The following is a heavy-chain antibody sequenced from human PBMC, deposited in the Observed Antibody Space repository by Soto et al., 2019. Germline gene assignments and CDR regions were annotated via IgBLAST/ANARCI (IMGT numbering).Heavy chain of an antibody. Sequence: QVQLQESGPGLVKPSQTLSLTCTVSGGSISSGDYYWSWIRQPPGKGLEWIGNIFYSGSTYYNPSLKRLXXIXVXXSKHQFSLKLNSVPAADTAVYYCARGGRWLHPTDYWGQGTLVTVSS. V-gene: IGHV4-30-4*01. D-gene: IGHD3-16*01. CDR3: ARGGRWLHPTDY. CDR2: IFYSGST. CDR1: GGSISSGDYY. J-gene: IGHJ4*02.